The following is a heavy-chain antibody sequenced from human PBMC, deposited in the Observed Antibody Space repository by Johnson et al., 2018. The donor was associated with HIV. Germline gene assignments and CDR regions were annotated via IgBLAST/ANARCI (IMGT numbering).Heavy chain of an antibody. D-gene: IGHD1-26*01. CDR3: ARVRLGATYSGSYYGAFDI. V-gene: IGHV3-74*02. CDR1: GFTFSSYG. J-gene: IGHJ3*02. Sequence: VQLVESGGGLVQPGGSLRLSCAVSGFTFSSYGMSWVRQAPGKGLEWVSRINSYGSSTTYADSVKGRFTISRDNAKNTVYLQMNSLRGEDTAVYYCARVRLGATYSGSYYGAFDIWGQGTMVTVSS. CDR2: INSYGSST.